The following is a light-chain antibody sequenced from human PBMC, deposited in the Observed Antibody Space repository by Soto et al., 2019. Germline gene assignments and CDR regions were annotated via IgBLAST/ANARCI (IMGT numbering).Light chain of an antibody. J-gene: IGKJ2*01. V-gene: IGKV1-39*01. CDR3: QQSHSIPYT. CDR1: QTISSY. CDR2: AAS. Sequence: DIQMTQSPSSLSASVGDRVTITCRASQTISSYLNWYQQKPGKAPKLLIYAASSLQSGVPSRFSGSGSGTDFTLTISRLQPEDFATYYCQQSHSIPYTFGQGTNLEIK.